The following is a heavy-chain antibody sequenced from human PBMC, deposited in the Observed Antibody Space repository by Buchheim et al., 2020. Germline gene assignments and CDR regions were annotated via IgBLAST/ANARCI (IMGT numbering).Heavy chain of an antibody. Sequence: QVQLQESGPGLVKPSGTLSLTCAVSGGSISSSNWWSWVRQPPGKGLEWIGEIYHSGSTNYNPSLKSRVTLSVDKSKNQFSLKLSSVTAADTAVYYCAGGLGYCSSTSCYKALYYYYGMDVWGQGTT. CDR3: AGGLGYCSSTSCYKALYYYYGMDV. V-gene: IGHV4-4*02. D-gene: IGHD2-2*02. J-gene: IGHJ6*02. CDR2: IYHSGST. CDR1: GGSISSSNW.